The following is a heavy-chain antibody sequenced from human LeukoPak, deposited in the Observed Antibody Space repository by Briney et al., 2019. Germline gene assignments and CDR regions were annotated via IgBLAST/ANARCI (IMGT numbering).Heavy chain of an antibody. CDR1: GFIFSSYA. Sequence: GGSLRLSCAASGFIFSSYAMNWVRQAPGKGLEWVSDISGGGGSTYYADSVKGRFTISRDNSKNTLYLQMNSLRAEDTAVYYCAKGWDGYNKIDYWGQGTLVTVSS. V-gene: IGHV3-23*01. D-gene: IGHD5-12*01. CDR3: AKGWDGYNKIDY. J-gene: IGHJ4*02. CDR2: ISGGGGST.